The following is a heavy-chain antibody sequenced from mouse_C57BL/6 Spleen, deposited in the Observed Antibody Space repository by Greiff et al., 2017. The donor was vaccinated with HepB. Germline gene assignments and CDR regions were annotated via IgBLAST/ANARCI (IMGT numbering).Heavy chain of an antibody. CDR2: INPNNGGT. J-gene: IGHJ2*01. Sequence: EVQLQQSGPELVKPGASVKIPCKASGYTFTDYNMDWVKQSHGKSLEWIGDINPNNGGTIYNQKFKGKATLTVDKSSSTAYMELRSLTSDDTAVYYCARLGVILYYFDYWGQGTTLTVSS. CDR3: ARLGVILYYFDY. D-gene: IGHD1-1*01. V-gene: IGHV1-18*01. CDR1: GYTFTDYN.